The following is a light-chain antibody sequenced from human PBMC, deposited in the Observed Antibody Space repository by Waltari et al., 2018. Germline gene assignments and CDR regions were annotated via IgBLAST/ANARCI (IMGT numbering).Light chain of an antibody. CDR2: SNN. Sequence: QSVLPQPPSASGTPGQRVTISCSGSSSNIGSTPVSWYQQLAGTAPKLLIYSNNQRPSGVPDRFSGSKSGTTASLAISGLQSEDEAAYYCAAWDDSLDGWVFGGGTKLTVL. CDR3: AAWDDSLDGWV. J-gene: IGLJ3*02. V-gene: IGLV1-44*01. CDR1: SSNIGSTP.